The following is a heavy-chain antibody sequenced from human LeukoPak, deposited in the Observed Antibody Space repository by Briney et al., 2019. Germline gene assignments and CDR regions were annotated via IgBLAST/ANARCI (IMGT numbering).Heavy chain of an antibody. CDR3: ARVLYSSSSGDY. CDR1: GYTFTGYY. Sequence: ASVKVSCKASGYTFTGYYMHWVRQAPGQGPEWMGWINPNSGGTNYAQKFQGRVTMTGDTSISTAYMELSRLRSDDTAVYYCARVLYSSSSGDYWGQGTLVTVSS. V-gene: IGHV1-2*02. D-gene: IGHD6-6*01. CDR2: INPNSGGT. J-gene: IGHJ4*02.